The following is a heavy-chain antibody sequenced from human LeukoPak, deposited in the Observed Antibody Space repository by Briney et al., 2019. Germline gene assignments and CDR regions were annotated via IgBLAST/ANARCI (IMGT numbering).Heavy chain of an antibody. Sequence: ASVKVSCKASGYTFTSYGISWVRQAPGQGLEWMGWISAYNGNINYAQKLQGRVTMTTDTSTSTAYMDLRSLSFDDTAVYFCARGGDGGLYYYYYMDIWGSGTTVTVSS. D-gene: IGHD3-16*01. CDR3: ARGGDGGLYYYYYMDI. V-gene: IGHV1-18*01. CDR2: ISAYNGNI. J-gene: IGHJ6*03. CDR1: GYTFTSYG.